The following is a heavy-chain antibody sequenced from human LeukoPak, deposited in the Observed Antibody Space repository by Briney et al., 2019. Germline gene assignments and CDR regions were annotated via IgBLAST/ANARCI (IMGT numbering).Heavy chain of an antibody. Sequence: PSETLSLTCTVSGGSISSSSYYWGWIRQPPGKGLEWIGSIYYSGSTYYNPSLKSRVTISVDTSKNQFSLKLSSVTAADTAVYYCARDKVITMVRGVLYGMDVWGQGTTVTVSS. CDR2: IYYSGST. D-gene: IGHD3-10*01. CDR1: GGSISSSSYY. J-gene: IGHJ6*02. V-gene: IGHV4-39*07. CDR3: ARDKVITMVRGVLYGMDV.